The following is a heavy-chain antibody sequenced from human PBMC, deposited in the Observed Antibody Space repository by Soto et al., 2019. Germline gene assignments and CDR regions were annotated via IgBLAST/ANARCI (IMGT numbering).Heavy chain of an antibody. Sequence: EAQLLESGGGLVQPGGSRKLSFAASGFTFSRNAMSWVRQAPGKGLEWVSTVTGGGHTTYNADSVNGRFTISRDNSKNTLYLQMNNLRAEDTAIYYCASSSGDLDVYGMDIWGPGTTVTVSS. CDR1: GFTFSRNA. CDR3: ASSSGDLDVYGMDI. CDR2: VTGGGHTT. J-gene: IGHJ6*02. V-gene: IGHV3-23*01. D-gene: IGHD3-10*01.